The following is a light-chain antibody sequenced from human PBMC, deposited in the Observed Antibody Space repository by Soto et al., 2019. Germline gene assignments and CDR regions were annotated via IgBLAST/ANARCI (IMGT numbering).Light chain of an antibody. CDR3: QVWDGYSDPPDV. Sequence: SYELTQPPSVSVGPGQTARIACGGVNIGRKSVHWYQQRPGQAPVLVVYDDSDRPSGIPERFSGSNSGNTATLTISRVEDGDEADYYCQVWDGYSDPPDVFGAGTKLTVL. J-gene: IGLJ1*01. CDR2: DDS. CDR1: NIGRKS. V-gene: IGLV3-21*02.